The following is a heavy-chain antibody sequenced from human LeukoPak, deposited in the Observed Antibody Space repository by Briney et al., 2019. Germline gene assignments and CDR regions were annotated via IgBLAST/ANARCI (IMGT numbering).Heavy chain of an antibody. V-gene: IGHV4-59*08. CDR2: IYYSGST. CDR1: GGSISSYY. J-gene: IGHJ4*02. Sequence: SETLSLTCTVSGGSISSYYWSWIRQPPGKGLEWIGYIYYSGSTNYNPSLKSRVTISVDTSKNQFSLKLSSVTAADTAVYYCASFYGSETRGPSLDYWGQGTLVTVSP. D-gene: IGHD3-10*01. CDR3: ASFYGSETRGPSLDY.